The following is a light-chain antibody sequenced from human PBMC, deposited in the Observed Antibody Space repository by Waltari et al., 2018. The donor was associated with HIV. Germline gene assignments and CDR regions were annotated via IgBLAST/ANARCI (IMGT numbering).Light chain of an antibody. Sequence: QSVLTQPPSVSAAPGQGVVIYCSGGSSNIGSNTANWYHHLPGQAPKLLLDTTDKRPSGVPDRVSGSKSGTAASLAITGLQSEDEGVYYCASWDDSLNGVIFGGGTKVTV. J-gene: IGLJ2*01. CDR3: ASWDDSLNGVI. V-gene: IGLV1-44*01. CDR2: TTD. CDR1: SSNIGSNT.